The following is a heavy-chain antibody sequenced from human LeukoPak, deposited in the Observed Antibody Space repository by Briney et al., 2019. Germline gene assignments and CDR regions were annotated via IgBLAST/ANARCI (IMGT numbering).Heavy chain of an antibody. CDR1: GYTFTGYY. CDR2: INPNSGGT. D-gene: IGHD3-22*01. V-gene: IGHV1-2*06. CDR3: ARDHITYYYDSSGSGDVVQH. Sequence: ASVKVSCKASGYTFTGYYMHWVRQAPGQGLEWMGRINPNSGGTNYAQKFQGRVTMTRDTSISTAYMELSRLRSDDTAVYYCARDHITYYYDSSGSGDVVQHWGQGTLVTVSS. J-gene: IGHJ1*01.